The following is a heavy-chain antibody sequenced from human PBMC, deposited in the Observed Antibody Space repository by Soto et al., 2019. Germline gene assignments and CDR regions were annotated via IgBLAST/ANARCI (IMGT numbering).Heavy chain of an antibody. J-gene: IGHJ4*02. CDR3: ARYSGTYYVY. D-gene: IGHD1-26*01. Sequence: PSEPLCLTCSVSNGSIGAYYWTWIRQPPGKGLEWIGFIYYSGSTSYNPSLKSRVTMSVDTSKNQFSLKLSSVTAADTAVYYCARYSGTYYVYWGQGTLVTVSS. CDR2: IYYSGST. V-gene: IGHV4-59*01. CDR1: NGSIGAYY.